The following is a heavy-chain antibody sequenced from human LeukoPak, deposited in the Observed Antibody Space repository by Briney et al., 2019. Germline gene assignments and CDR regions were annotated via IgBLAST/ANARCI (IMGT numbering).Heavy chain of an antibody. Sequence: SVKVSCKASGCTFSSYTISWVRQAPGQGLEWMGRIIPILGIANYAQKFQGRVTIAADKSTSTAYMELSSLRSEDTAVYYCARDRSEYAFDIWGQGKMVTVSS. CDR1: GCTFSSYT. D-gene: IGHD3-16*02. V-gene: IGHV1-69*04. CDR3: ARDRSEYAFDI. J-gene: IGHJ3*02. CDR2: IIPILGIA.